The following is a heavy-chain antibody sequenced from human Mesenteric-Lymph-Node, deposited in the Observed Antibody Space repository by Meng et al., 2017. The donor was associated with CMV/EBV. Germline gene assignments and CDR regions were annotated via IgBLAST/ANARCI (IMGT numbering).Heavy chain of an antibody. CDR3: ARDRKSYSSSGGYGMDV. Sequence: GSLRLSCTVSGGSISSYYWSWIRQSPGKGLEWIGYIYYSGSTNYNPSLKSRVTISVDTSKNQFSLKLSSVTAADTAVYYCARDRKSYSSSGGYGMDVWGQGTTVTVSS. CDR2: IYYSGST. J-gene: IGHJ6*02. CDR1: GGSISSYY. D-gene: IGHD6-13*01. V-gene: IGHV4-59*01.